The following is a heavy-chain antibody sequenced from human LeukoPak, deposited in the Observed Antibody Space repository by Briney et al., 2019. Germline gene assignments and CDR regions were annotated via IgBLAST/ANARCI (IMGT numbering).Heavy chain of an antibody. V-gene: IGHV1-18*01. Sequence: GASVKVSCKASGYTFTSYGISWVRQAPGQGLEWMGWISAYNGNTNYAQKLQGRVTMTTDTSTSTAYMELRSLRSDDTAVYYCARVPLYGSGTKFAWFDPWGQGTLVTASS. CDR3: ARVPLYGSGTKFAWFDP. D-gene: IGHD3-10*01. J-gene: IGHJ5*02. CDR2: ISAYNGNT. CDR1: GYTFTSYG.